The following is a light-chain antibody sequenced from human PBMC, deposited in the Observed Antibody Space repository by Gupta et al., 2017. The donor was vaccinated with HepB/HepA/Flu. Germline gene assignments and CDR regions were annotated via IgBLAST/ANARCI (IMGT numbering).Light chain of an antibody. CDR2: GAP. Sequence: EIVMTQSPATLFVSPGERATLSCRASQSVSGSVAWYKHRPGQSRRLLIYGAPTSAIRVPVRFTGRGCGTEFTLTITSRQSEDFAFYYCQQYYVSPPNTFGQGTRLENK. J-gene: IGKJ5*01. CDR1: QSVSGS. V-gene: IGKV3-15*01. CDR3: QQYYVSPPNT.